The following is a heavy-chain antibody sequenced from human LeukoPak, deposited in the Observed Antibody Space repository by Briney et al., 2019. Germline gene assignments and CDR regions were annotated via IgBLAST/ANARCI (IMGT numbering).Heavy chain of an antibody. CDR2: IYYSGNS. Sequence: SETLSLTCSVSGGSISNYYWTWIRQPPGKGLEWIGYIYYSGNSNHNPSLRSRVTISVDTSKNQFSLKLSSVTAADTAVYYCAGYSSSWSYFHYWGQGTLVTVSS. CDR3: AGYSSSWSYFHY. D-gene: IGHD6-13*01. J-gene: IGHJ4*02. CDR1: GGSISNYY. V-gene: IGHV4-59*01.